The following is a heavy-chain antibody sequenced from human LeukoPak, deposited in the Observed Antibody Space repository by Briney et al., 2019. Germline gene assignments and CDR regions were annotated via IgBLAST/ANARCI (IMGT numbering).Heavy chain of an antibody. Sequence: ASVTVSCKASGYTFTGYYLHWVRQAPGQGLEWMGWINPNTGGTSYAQKFQGRVTMTRDTSIDTAYMELSRLSSDDTAVYYCARFRRWLLDYWGQGTPVTVSS. CDR2: INPNTGGT. V-gene: IGHV1-2*02. D-gene: IGHD4-23*01. J-gene: IGHJ4*02. CDR1: GYTFTGYY. CDR3: ARFRRWLLDY.